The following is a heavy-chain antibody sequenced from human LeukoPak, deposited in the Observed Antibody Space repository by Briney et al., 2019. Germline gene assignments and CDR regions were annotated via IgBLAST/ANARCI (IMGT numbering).Heavy chain of an antibody. D-gene: IGHD2-2*01. CDR1: GGSISSYY. V-gene: IGHV4-4*07. Sequence: VQPSETLSPTCTVSGGSISSYYWSWIRQPAGKGLEWIGRIYTSGSTNYNPSLKSRVTMSVDTSKNQFSLKLSSVTAADTAVYYCARSNRYQLLSPLDYWGQGTLVTVSS. CDR2: IYTSGST. CDR3: ARSNRYQLLSPLDY. J-gene: IGHJ4*02.